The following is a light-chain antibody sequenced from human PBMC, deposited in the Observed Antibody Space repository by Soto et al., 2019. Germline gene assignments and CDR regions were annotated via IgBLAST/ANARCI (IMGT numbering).Light chain of an antibody. V-gene: IGKV1-13*02. Sequence: AIQLTQSPSSLSASVGDRVTITCRASQGISSALAWYQQKPGKAPQLLIYDASSLESGVPSRFSGSGSGTDFTLTISSLQPEDCATYYCQQFNSYPLTFGGGTKVEIK. CDR2: DAS. J-gene: IGKJ4*01. CDR1: QGISSA. CDR3: QQFNSYPLT.